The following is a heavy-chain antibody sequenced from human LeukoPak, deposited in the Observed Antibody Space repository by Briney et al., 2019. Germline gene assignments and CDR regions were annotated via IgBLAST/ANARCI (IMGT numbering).Heavy chain of an antibody. Sequence: PGGSLRLSCAASGFTFDDYAMHWVRQAPGKGLEWVSGISWNSGSIGYADSVKGRFTISRDNAKNSLYLQMNSLRAEDTALYYCAKDPSGSILWYFDYWGQGTLVTVSS. V-gene: IGHV3-9*01. CDR3: AKDPSGSILWYFDY. CDR1: GFTFDDYA. D-gene: IGHD3-10*01. CDR2: ISWNSGSI. J-gene: IGHJ4*02.